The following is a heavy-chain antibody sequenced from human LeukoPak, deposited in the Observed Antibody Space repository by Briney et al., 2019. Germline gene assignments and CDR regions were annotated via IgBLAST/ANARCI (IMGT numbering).Heavy chain of an antibody. J-gene: IGHJ6*02. CDR1: GFTFSTYS. V-gene: IGHV3-21*01. Sequence: GGSLRLSCAASGFTFSTYSMNWVRQAPGKGLEWVSSISSSSTYIYYADSVKGRFTISRDNAKNSLYLQMNSLRAEDTAVYYWARDPGVAYFAMDVWGQGTTVTVSS. CDR3: ARDPGVAYFAMDV. D-gene: IGHD5-12*01. CDR2: ISSSSTYI.